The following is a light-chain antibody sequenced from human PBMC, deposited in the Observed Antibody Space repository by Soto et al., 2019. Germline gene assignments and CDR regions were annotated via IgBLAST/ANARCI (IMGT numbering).Light chain of an antibody. J-gene: IGLJ1*01. V-gene: IGLV2-23*01. Sequence: QSALTQPASVSGSPGQSITISCTGTSSDVGTYNLVSWYQQHPGKAPKLMIYGGSKRPSGVSHRFSGPTSGYTASLTISGLQAEDEADFYCCAYAGSSVYVFGTGTKVTV. CDR1: SSDVGTYNL. CDR2: GGS. CDR3: CAYAGSSVYV.